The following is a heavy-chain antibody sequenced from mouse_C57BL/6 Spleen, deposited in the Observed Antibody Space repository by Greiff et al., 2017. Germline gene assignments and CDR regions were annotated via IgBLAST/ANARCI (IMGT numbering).Heavy chain of an antibody. CDR2: INPSTGGT. V-gene: IGHV1-42*01. CDR1: GYSFTGYY. Sequence: EVQLQQSGPELVKPGASVKISCKASGYSFTGYYMNWVKQSPEKSLEWIGEINPSTGGTTYNQKFKAKATLTVDKSSSTACMQLKSLTSEDSAVYYCARRSGSSYEYFDVWGTGTTVTVSS. D-gene: IGHD1-1*01. J-gene: IGHJ1*03. CDR3: ARRSGSSYEYFDV.